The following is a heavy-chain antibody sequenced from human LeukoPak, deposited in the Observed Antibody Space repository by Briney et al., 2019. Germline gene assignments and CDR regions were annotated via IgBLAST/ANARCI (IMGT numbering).Heavy chain of an antibody. CDR3: ARGASSSWYPTGLDWRPKVKWYLDL. J-gene: IGHJ2*01. V-gene: IGHV3-23*01. CDR1: GFIFNNYL. Sequence: GGSLSFSVAASGFIFNNYLLNWLRHRPGKGLEWVSLISWNGGVNYYEDSVKGRFTISRDNSENTLYLQMNSLRAEDTAVYYCARGASSSWYPTGLDWRPKVKWYLDLWGRGTLVTVSS. CDR2: ISWNGGVN. D-gene: IGHD3-22*01.